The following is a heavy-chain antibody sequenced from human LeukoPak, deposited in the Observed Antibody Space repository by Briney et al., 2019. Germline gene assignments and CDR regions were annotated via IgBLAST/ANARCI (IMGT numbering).Heavy chain of an antibody. V-gene: IGHV4-59*07. Sequence: SDTLSLTCTVAGGYITTYCWTWIRQTPGKGLEWVGYIYYGGNTNYNPSLNSRVTISVDTSKSQISLNLSSVTAADTATYYCARATFYFYMDVWGKGTTVIVSS. CDR2: IYYGGNT. CDR1: GGYITTYC. J-gene: IGHJ6*03. CDR3: ARATFYFYMDV.